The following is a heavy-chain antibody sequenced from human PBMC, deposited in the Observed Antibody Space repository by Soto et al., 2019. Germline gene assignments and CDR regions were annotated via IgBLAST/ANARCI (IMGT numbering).Heavy chain of an antibody. J-gene: IGHJ4*02. CDR1: GGSINDFY. D-gene: IGHD6-6*01. Sequence: SETLSLTCTVSGGSINDFYWSWIRQPPGRGLEWIGYIYYSGSTDYNPSLKGRVTISVDTSKNQFSLKLRSVTAADTAVYYCARVGGVAARTFDYWGQGTLVTVSS. V-gene: IGHV4-59*01. CDR2: IYYSGST. CDR3: ARVGGVAARTFDY.